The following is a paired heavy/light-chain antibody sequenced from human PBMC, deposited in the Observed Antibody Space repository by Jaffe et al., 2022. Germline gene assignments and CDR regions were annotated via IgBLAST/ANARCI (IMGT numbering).Light chain of an antibody. CDR2: LNSDGSH. CDR3: QTWGTGMV. CDR1: SGHSSYA. J-gene: IGLJ3*02. V-gene: IGLV4-69*01. Sequence: QLVLTQSPSASASLGASVKLTCTLSSGHSSYAIAWHQQQPEKGPRYLMKLNSDGSHSKGDGIPDRFSGSSSGAERYLTISSLQSEDEADYYCQTWGTGMVFGGGTKLTVL.
Heavy chain of an antibody. CDR1: GGTFSSYA. CDR2: IIPIFGTA. CDR3: ARGTLGDYYDSSGYSYYFDY. D-gene: IGHD3-22*01. Sequence: QVQLVQSGAEVKKPGSSVKVSCKASGGTFSSYAISWVRQAPGQGLEWMGGIIPIFGTANYAQKFQGRVTITTDESTSTAYMELSSLRSEDTAVYYCARGTLGDYYDSSGYSYYFDYWGQGTLVTVSS. J-gene: IGHJ4*02. V-gene: IGHV1-69*05.